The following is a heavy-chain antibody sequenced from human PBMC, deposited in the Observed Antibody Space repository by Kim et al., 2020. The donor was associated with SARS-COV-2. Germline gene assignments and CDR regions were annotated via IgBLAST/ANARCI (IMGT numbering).Heavy chain of an antibody. CDR3: ARRVYDFWSGYYEFDY. V-gene: IGHV4-39*01. J-gene: IGHJ4*02. D-gene: IGHD3-3*01. Sequence: SLTSRVTISVDTSKNQFSLKLSSVTAADTAVYYCARRVYDFWSGYYEFDYWGQGTLVTVSS.